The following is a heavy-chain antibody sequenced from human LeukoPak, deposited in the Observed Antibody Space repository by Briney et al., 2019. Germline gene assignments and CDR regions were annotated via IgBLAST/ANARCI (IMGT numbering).Heavy chain of an antibody. CDR1: GYTFTSYA. Sequence: ASVKVSCKASGYTFTSYAMHWVRQAPGQRLEWMGWINAGNGNTKYSQKFQGRVTITRDTSASTAYMELSSLRSEDTAVYYCARDVDDHYYGSGEGYYYYMDVWGKGTTVTVSS. CDR2: INAGNGNT. D-gene: IGHD3-10*01. V-gene: IGHV1-3*01. CDR3: ARDVDDHYYGSGEGYYYYMDV. J-gene: IGHJ6*03.